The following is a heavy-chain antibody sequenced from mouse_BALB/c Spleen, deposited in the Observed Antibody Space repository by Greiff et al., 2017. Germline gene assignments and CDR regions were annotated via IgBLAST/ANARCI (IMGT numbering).Heavy chain of an antibody. CDR2: ISSGGST. CDR3: AREGRRDYYAMDD. CDR1: GFTFSSYA. V-gene: IGHV5-6-5*01. Sequence: EVMLVESGGGLVKPGGSLKLSCAASGFTFSSYAMSWVRQTPEKRLEWVASISSGGSTYYPDSVKGRFTISRDNARNILYLQMSSLRSEDTAMYYCAREGRRDYYAMDDWGQGTSVTVSS. J-gene: IGHJ4*01. D-gene: IGHD2-14*01.